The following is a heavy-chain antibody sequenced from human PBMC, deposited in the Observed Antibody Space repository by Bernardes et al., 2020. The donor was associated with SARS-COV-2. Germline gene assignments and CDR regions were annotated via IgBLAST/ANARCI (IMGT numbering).Heavy chain of an antibody. V-gene: IGHV1-3*01. D-gene: IGHD2-2*02. CDR1: GYTFTSYA. CDR2: INAGNGNT. Sequence: ASVKVSCKASGYTFTSYAMHWVRQAPGQRLEWMGWINAGNGNTKYSQKFQGRVTITRDTSSGTAYMELSSLRSEDTAVYYCATQGVCSSTSCYTSFDYWCQRTLVTVSS. J-gene: IGHJ4*02. CDR3: ATQGVCSSTSCYTSFDY.